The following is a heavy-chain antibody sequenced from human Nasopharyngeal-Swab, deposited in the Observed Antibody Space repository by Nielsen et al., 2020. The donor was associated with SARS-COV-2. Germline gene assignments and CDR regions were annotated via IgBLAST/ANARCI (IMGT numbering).Heavy chain of an antibody. CDR3: ARLGSYCSSTNCYLGGMDV. CDR2: IYYSGGT. Sequence: SETLSLTCTVSGGSVSNYYWSWIRQPPGKGLEYIGYIYYSGGTNYNPSLKSRVTISVDTSKNQFSLKLSSVTAADTAVYYCARLGSYCSSTNCYLGGMDVWGQGTAVTV. CDR1: GGSVSNYY. J-gene: IGHJ6*02. D-gene: IGHD2-2*01. V-gene: IGHV4-59*02.